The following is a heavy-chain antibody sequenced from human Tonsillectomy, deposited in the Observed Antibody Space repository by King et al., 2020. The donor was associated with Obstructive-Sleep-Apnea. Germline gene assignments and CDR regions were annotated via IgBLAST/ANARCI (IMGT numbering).Heavy chain of an antibody. V-gene: IGHV3-9*01. Sequence: VQLVESGGGLVQPGRSLRLSCAASGFTFDDYAMHWVRQAPGKGLEWVSSITWDSGRIVYADSVKGRFTISRDNAKNSLYLQMNSLRAEDTALYYCAKDSTSVGQYYFDYWGQGTLVAVSS. D-gene: IGHD4-23*01. CDR1: GFTFDDYA. CDR2: ITWDSGRI. CDR3: AKDSTSVGQYYFDY. J-gene: IGHJ4*02.